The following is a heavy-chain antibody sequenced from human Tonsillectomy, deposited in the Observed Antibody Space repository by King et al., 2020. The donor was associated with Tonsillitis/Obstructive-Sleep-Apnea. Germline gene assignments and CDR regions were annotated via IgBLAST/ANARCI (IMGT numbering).Heavy chain of an antibody. J-gene: IGHJ6*02. Sequence: QLVQSGAEVKKPGSSVKVSCRDSEGTFSGYAITWVRQAPGQGLEWMGGIIPFLDVANYAQKFLGRVTITADKYTTTVYMELSSLRSEDTAVYYFANTRAYVSLYYYYGMDVWGQGTTVTVYS. D-gene: IGHD3-16*01. CDR2: IIPFLDVA. V-gene: IGHV1-69*10. CDR1: EGTFSGYA. CDR3: ANTRAYVSLYYYYGMDV.